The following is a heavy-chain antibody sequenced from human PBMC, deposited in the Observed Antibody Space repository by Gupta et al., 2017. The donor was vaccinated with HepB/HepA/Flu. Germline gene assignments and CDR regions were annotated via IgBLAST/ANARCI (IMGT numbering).Heavy chain of an antibody. Sequence: QVQLVQSGAEVKKPGASVKVSCKASGHTFTSYYMHWVRQAPGQGLEWMGIINPSGGSTSYAQKFQGRVTMTRDTSTSTVYMELSSLRSEDTAVYYCARVPLTGDFRAVFDYWGQGTLVTVSS. J-gene: IGHJ4*02. CDR2: INPSGGST. CDR1: GHTFTSYY. V-gene: IGHV1-46*01. CDR3: ARVPLTGDFRAVFDY. D-gene: IGHD7-27*01.